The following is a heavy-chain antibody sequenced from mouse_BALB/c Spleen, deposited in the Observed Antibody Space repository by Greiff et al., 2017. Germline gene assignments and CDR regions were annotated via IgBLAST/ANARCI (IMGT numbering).Heavy chain of an antibody. CDR2: IYPGNSDT. D-gene: IGHD2-1*01. V-gene: IGHV1-5*01. Sequence: VQLQQSGTVLARPGASVKMSCKASGYTFTSYWMHWVKQRPGQGLEWIGAIYPGNSDTSYNQKFKGKAKLTAVTSTSTAYMELSSLTNEDSAVYYCTSIYYGKFAYWGQGTLVTVSA. J-gene: IGHJ3*01. CDR3: TSIYYGKFAY. CDR1: GYTFTSYW.